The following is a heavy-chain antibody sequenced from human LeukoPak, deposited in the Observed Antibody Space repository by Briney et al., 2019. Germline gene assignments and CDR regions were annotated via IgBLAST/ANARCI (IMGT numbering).Heavy chain of an antibody. CDR3: ARFNYEDNSGDLQH. D-gene: IGHD3-22*01. V-gene: IGHV4-59*12. CDR2: IYYSGGT. J-gene: IGHJ1*01. Sequence: SETLSLTCTVSGGSISSYYWSWIRQPPGKGLEWIGDIYYSGGTKYNPSLKSRVTISLDTSKNQFSLNLSSVTAADTAIYYCARFNYEDNSGDLQHWGQGTLVTVSS. CDR1: GGSISSYY.